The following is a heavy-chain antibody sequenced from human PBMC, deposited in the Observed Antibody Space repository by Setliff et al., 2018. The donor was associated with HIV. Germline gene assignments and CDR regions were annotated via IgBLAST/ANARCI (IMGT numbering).Heavy chain of an antibody. D-gene: IGHD3-16*01. Sequence: KPSETLSLTCIVSGGSISSSSYYWGWIRQPPGKGLEWIGSIYHSGSTYYNPSLKSRVTIAVDTSKNQFSLKLSSVTAADTAVYYCARDPGDYNYVWGTKRGWFDPWGQGTLVTVSS. CDR3: ARDPGDYNYVWGTKRGWFDP. CDR2: IYHSGST. CDR1: GGSISSSSYY. J-gene: IGHJ5*02. V-gene: IGHV4-39*07.